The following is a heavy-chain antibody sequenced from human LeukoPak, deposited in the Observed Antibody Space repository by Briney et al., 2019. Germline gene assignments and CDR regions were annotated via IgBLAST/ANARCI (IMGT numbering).Heavy chain of an antibody. J-gene: IGHJ4*02. CDR2: ISSSSSSI. CDR3: ARDHNYNFDY. Sequence: GGSLRLSCAASGFTFRSYNFQWVRQAPGKGLEWVSFISSSSSSIYYADSVKGRFTISRDNAKNSLYLQMNSLRDDDTAVYYCARDHNYNFDYWGQGTLVTVSS. D-gene: IGHD1-1*01. V-gene: IGHV3-21*01. CDR1: GFTFRSYN.